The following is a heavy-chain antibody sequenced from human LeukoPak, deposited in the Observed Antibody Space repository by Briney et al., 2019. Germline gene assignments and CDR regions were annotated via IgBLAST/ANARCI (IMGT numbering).Heavy chain of an antibody. Sequence: SETLSLTCTVSGGSISSRGYYWGWIRQPPGKGLEWIGSIYYSGSTSYNPSLKSRVTISVDTSKNQFSLKLDSVTAADTAVYYCARNASDSGTSYFDYWGQGTLVTVSS. J-gene: IGHJ4*02. V-gene: IGHV4-39*01. CDR2: IYYSGST. CDR1: GGSISSRGYY. CDR3: ARNASDSGTSYFDY. D-gene: IGHD1-26*01.